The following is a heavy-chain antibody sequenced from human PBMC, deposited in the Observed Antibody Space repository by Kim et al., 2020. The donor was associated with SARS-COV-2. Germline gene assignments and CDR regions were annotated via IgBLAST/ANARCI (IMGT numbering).Heavy chain of an antibody. Sequence: GGSLRLSCAASGFTFSSYAMSWVRQAPGKGLEWVSAISGSGGSTYYADSVKGRFTISRDNSKNTLYLQMNSLRAEDTAVYYCANVPDDILTPDYWGQGTLVTVSS. CDR2: ISGSGGST. CDR1: GFTFSSYA. V-gene: IGHV3-23*01. CDR3: ANVPDDILTPDY. J-gene: IGHJ4*02. D-gene: IGHD3-9*01.